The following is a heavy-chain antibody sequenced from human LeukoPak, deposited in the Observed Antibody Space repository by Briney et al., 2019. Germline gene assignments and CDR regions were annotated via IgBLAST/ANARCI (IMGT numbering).Heavy chain of an antibody. J-gene: IGHJ4*02. CDR3: ARGEYSSGWWGIYFDY. CDR1: GGTFSSYA. CDR2: IIPIFGTA. Sequence: ASVKVSCKASGGTFSSYAISWVRQAPGQGLEWMGGIIPIFGTANYAQKFQGRVTITADKSTSTAYMELSSLRSEDTAVYYRARGEYSSGWWGIYFDYWGQGTLVTVSS. V-gene: IGHV1-69*06. D-gene: IGHD6-19*01.